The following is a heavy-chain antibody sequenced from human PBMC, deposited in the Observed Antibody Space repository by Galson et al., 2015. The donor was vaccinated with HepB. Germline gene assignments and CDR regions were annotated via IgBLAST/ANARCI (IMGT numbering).Heavy chain of an antibody. CDR2: IDPSDSYT. CDR1: GYSFTSYW. V-gene: IGHV5-10-1*01. D-gene: IGHD2-15*01. CDR3: ARLMDCSGGSCYPRSGWFDP. Sequence: QSGAEVKKPGESLRISCKGSGYSFTSYWINWVRQMPGKGLEWMGRIDPSDSYTNYSPSFQGHVTISAGKSVNTAYLHWSSLKASDTAVYYCARLMDCSGGSCYPRSGWFDPWGQGTLVTVSS. J-gene: IGHJ5*02.